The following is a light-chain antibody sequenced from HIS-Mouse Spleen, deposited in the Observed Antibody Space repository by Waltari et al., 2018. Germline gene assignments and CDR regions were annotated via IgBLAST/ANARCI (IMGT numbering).Light chain of an antibody. CDR3: SSYTSSSTL. CDR2: DVR. CDR1: SSDVGGYNY. Sequence: QSALTQPASVSGSPGQSITIPCTGTSSDVGGYNYVSWYQQHPGKAPKLMIYDVRTRPSGVSNRFSGSKSGNTASLTISGLQAEDEADYYCSSYTSSSTLVGGGTKLTVL. V-gene: IGLV2-14*03. J-gene: IGLJ2*01.